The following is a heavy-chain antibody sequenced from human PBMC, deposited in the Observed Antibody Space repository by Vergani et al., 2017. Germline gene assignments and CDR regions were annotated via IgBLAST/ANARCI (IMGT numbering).Heavy chain of an antibody. J-gene: IGHJ4*02. D-gene: IGHD3-22*01. CDR1: GDSITSGSFF. CDR2: LSSGGST. Sequence: QVQLQESGPGLVKPSETLSLTCTVSGDSITSGSFFWTWVRLHPGKGLEWIGYLSSGGSTYFNPSLRSRVSVSLDTSQNQFSLKLTSMTAADTAMYYCARMGGYDEGDAFRIGYFDSWGPGILVTVSS. CDR3: ARMGGYDEGDAFRIGYFDS. V-gene: IGHV4-31*03.